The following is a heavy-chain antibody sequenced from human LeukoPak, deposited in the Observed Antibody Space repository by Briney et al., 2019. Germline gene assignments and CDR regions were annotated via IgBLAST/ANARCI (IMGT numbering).Heavy chain of an antibody. CDR2: INPSGGST. CDR1: GYTFTSYY. J-gene: IGHJ4*02. D-gene: IGHD3-3*01. CDR3: AREKKGRITIFGVVIKPTYYFDY. Sequence: GASVKVSCKASGYTFTSYYMHWVRQAPGQGLEWMGIINPSGGSTSYAQKFQGRVTMTRDTSTSTVYMELSSLRSEETAVYYCAREKKGRITIFGVVIKPTYYFDYWGQGTLVTVSS. V-gene: IGHV1-46*01.